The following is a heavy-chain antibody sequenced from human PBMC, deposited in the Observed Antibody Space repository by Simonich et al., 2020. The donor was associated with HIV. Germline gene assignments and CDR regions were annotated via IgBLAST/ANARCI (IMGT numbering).Heavy chain of an antibody. CDR2: IIPVFGKG. D-gene: IGHD5-18*01. CDR1: GYSFNTNP. V-gene: IGHV1-69*01. J-gene: IGHJ4*02. Sequence: QVQLVKSGAEVKKPGASVKVSCKASGYSFNTNPMNWVLQAPGQGLAWMGGIIPVFGKGHYAQKFQGRVTITADDSTSTAYMELRSLRSDDTAIYYCARGQPYFDYWGQGTLVTVSS. CDR3: ARGQPYFDY.